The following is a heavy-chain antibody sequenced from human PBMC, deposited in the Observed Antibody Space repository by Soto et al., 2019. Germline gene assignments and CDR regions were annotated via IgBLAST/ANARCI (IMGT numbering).Heavy chain of an antibody. CDR1: GGSISSYY. CDR3: ASISSSSWYGGFDY. D-gene: IGHD6-13*01. V-gene: IGHV4-59*01. CDR2: IYYSGST. J-gene: IGHJ4*02. Sequence: SETLSLTCTVSGGSISSYYWSWIRQPPGKGLEWIGYIYYSGSTNYNPSLKSRGTISVDTSKNQFSLKLSSVTAADTAVYYCASISSSSWYGGFDYWGQGTLVTVSS.